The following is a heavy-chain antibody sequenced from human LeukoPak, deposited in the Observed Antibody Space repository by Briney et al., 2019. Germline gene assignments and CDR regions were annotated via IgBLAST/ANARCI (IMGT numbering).Heavy chain of an antibody. V-gene: IGHV1-18*01. CDR2: ISGYNGNT. Sequence: ASVKVSCKTSGYTFTNFDIYWVRQAPGQGLECMGWISGYNGNTNYAQKLQDRLTMTRVISTSTAYMELRSLRSDDTAVYYCARGINSGSPPLGTFEIWGQGTMVAVSS. J-gene: IGHJ3*02. CDR3: ARGINSGSPPLGTFEI. CDR1: GYTFTNFD. D-gene: IGHD1-26*01.